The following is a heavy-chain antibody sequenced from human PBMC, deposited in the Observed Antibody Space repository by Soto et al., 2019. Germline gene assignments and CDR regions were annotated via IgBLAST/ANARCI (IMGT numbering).Heavy chain of an antibody. CDR1: GFTFSSYA. CDR3: ARSSSGYDS. CDR2: VSGSGGST. Sequence: GGSLRLSSAASGFTFSSYAMSWVGKAPGKGLEWVSAVSGSGGSTYYADSVKGRFTISRDNSKNTLYLQMNSLRAEDTAVYYCARSSSGYDSWGQGTLVTLSS. V-gene: IGHV3-23*01. D-gene: IGHD5-12*01. J-gene: IGHJ5*02.